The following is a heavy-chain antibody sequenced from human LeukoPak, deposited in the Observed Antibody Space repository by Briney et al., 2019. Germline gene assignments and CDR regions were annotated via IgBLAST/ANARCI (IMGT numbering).Heavy chain of an antibody. CDR2: IGTYTGIT. J-gene: IGHJ4*02. D-gene: IGHD1-26*01. Sequence: VASVKVSCKASGYTFTDYHINWVRQAPGQGLEWMGWIGTYTGITNYAQELQGRVTMTTDTSATTAYLEVTSLRSDDTAVYYCARDGVGGTHIDHWGQGTLVTVSS. V-gene: IGHV1-18*01. CDR1: GYTFTDYH. CDR3: ARDGVGGTHIDH.